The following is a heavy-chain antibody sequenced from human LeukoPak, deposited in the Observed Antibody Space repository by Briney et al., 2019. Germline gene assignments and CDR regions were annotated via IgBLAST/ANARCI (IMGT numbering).Heavy chain of an antibody. Sequence: ASVKVSCKASGYTFTSYDINWLRQATGQGLEWMGWMNPNSGNTGYAQKFQGRVTMTRNTSISTAYMELSSLRSEDTAVYYCARVLHYKRAEYFQHWGQGTLVTVSS. CDR2: MNPNSGNT. CDR1: GYTFTSYD. CDR3: ARVLHYKRAEYFQH. D-gene: IGHD3-10*01. V-gene: IGHV1-8*01. J-gene: IGHJ1*01.